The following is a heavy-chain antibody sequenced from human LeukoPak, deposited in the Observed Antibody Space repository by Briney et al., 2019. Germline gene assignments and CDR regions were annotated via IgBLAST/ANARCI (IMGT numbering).Heavy chain of an antibody. V-gene: IGHV3-30-3*01. CDR2: ISYDGSNK. CDR1: GFTFSSYA. Sequence: GRSLRLSCAASGFTFSSYAMHSVRQAPGKGLEWVAVISYDGSNKYYADSVKGRFTISRDNSKNTLYLQMNSLRAEDTAVYYCARRYYYLIDYWGQGTLVTVSS. D-gene: IGHD3-22*01. CDR3: ARRYYYLIDY. J-gene: IGHJ4*02.